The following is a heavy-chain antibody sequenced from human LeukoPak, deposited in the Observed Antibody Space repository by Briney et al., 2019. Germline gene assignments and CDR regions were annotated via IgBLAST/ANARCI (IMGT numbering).Heavy chain of an antibody. J-gene: IGHJ4*02. CDR3: ARWSSSIAISGYDY. D-gene: IGHD2/OR15-2a*01. CDR2: IKHDGSEK. V-gene: IGHV3-7*01. CDR1: GFTYSNYW. Sequence: WGSLRLSCTDSGFTYSNYWMSWVRQAPGKGLEWVASIKHDGSEKYYVDSVKGRFTISRDDAKNSLYLQMNSLRAEDTAVYYCARWSSSIAISGYDYWGQGTLVTVSS.